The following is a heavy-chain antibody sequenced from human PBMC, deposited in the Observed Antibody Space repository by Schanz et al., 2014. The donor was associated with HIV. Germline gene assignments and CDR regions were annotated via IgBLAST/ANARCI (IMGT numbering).Heavy chain of an antibody. V-gene: IGHV1-69*06. J-gene: IGHJ3*01. CDR2: IIPVFGTA. D-gene: IGHD3-22*01. CDR3: ARGGGPMYYYDITTGGDAFDV. CDR1: GGTFSNHA. Sequence: QVQLVQSGAEVKKPGSSVKVSCKASGGTFSNHAISWVRQAPGQGLEWMGGIIPVFGTANYAQTFQGRVMVTADKSTSTAYMELSSLRSEDTAVYYCARGGGPMYYYDITTGGDAFDVWGQGTRVTVSS.